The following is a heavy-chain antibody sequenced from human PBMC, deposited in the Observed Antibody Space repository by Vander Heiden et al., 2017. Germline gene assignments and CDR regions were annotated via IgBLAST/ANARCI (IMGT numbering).Heavy chain of an antibody. D-gene: IGHD3-10*01. V-gene: IGHV3-30*18. CDR3: AKDIKRVRGGYYYYYYGMDV. J-gene: IGHJ6*02. CDR2: ISYDGSNK. Sequence: QVQLVESGGGVVQPGRSLRLSCAASGFTFSSYGRHWVRQAPGKGLEWVAVISYDGSNKYYADSVKGRFTISRDNSKNTLYLQMNSLRAEDTAVYYCAKDIKRVRGGYYYYYYGMDVWGQGTTVTVSS. CDR1: GFTFSSYG.